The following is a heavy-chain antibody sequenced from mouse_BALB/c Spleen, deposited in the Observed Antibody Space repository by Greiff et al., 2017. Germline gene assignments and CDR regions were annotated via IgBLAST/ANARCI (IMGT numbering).Heavy chain of an antibody. CDR1: GFTFSSYA. CDR3: AREGGKGD. D-gene: IGHD2-1*01. CDR2: ISSGGSYT. V-gene: IGHV5-9-4*01. J-gene: IGHJ3*01. Sequence: EVQGVESGGGLVKPGGSLKLSCAASGFTFSSYAMSWVRQSPEKRLEWVAEISSGGSYTYYPDTVTGRFTISRDNAKNTLYLEMSSLRSEDTAMYYCAREGGKGDWGQGTLVTVSA.